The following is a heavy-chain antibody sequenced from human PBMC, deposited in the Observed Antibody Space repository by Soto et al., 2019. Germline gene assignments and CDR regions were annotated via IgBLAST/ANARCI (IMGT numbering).Heavy chain of an antibody. CDR1: GGTFSSYT. Sequence: QVQLVQSGAEVKKPGSSVKVSCKASGGTFSSYTISWVRQAPGQGLEWMGRIIPILGIANYAQKFQGRVTMTADKSTSTADRELRSRRSEDTAVYYCARGGYCSGGSCSHYYYYGMDVWGQGTTVTVSS. CDR2: IIPILGIA. J-gene: IGHJ6*02. D-gene: IGHD2-15*01. V-gene: IGHV1-69*02. CDR3: ARGGYCSGGSCSHYYYYGMDV.